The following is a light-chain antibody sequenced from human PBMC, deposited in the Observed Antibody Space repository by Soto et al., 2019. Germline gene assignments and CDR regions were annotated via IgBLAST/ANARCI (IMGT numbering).Light chain of an antibody. V-gene: IGKV3-11*01. CDR3: QQRSSWPLT. Sequence: EIVLTQSPATLSLSPGERATLSCRASQSVSSYLVWYQQKPGQAPRLLIFDAFNRATGIPARFSGSESGTDFTLTISSLEPEDFAVYYCQQRSSWPLTFGGGTKVEIK. J-gene: IGKJ4*01. CDR2: DAF. CDR1: QSVSSY.